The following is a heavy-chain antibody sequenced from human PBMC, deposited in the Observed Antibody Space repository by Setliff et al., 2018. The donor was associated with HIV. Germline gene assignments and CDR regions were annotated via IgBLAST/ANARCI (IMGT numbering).Heavy chain of an antibody. Sequence: SETLSLTCTVTDDSISSGSSYWSWIRQPAGKGLEWIGHIFTTGSTKYNPSLRSRAAISLDTSTNSFSLQLHSLTAGDTAEYFCARAGMAVISSAFHVWGQGSWVTVSS. CDR2: IFTTGST. V-gene: IGHV4-61*09. D-gene: IGHD6-19*01. J-gene: IGHJ6*02. CDR1: DDSISSGSSY. CDR3: ARAGMAVISSAFHV.